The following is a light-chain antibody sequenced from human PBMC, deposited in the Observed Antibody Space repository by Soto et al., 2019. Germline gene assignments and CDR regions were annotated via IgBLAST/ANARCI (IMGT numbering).Light chain of an antibody. V-gene: IGKV1-9*01. CDR1: QGISSY. J-gene: IGKJ5*01. CDR2: AAS. Sequence: DIQLTQSPSFLSPSVGDRVTITCRASQGISSYLAWSQHKPGKAPRLLIYAASTLQSGVPSRFRGSGSGTEFTLTITSLKPEDFEAYYCQQHNIYPITFGQGTRLEIK. CDR3: QQHNIYPIT.